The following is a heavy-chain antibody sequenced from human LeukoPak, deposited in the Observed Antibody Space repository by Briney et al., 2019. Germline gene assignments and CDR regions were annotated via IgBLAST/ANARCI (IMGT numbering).Heavy chain of an antibody. Sequence: PGGSLRLSCAASGFTFSSYAMHWVRQAPGKGLEWVAVISYDGSNKYYADSVKGRFTISRDNSENTLYLQMNSLRAEDTAVYYCASRGGSPVDYWGQGTLVTVSS. CDR2: ISYDGSNK. CDR1: GFTFSSYA. V-gene: IGHV3-30-3*01. CDR3: ASRGGSPVDY. J-gene: IGHJ4*02. D-gene: IGHD3-10*01.